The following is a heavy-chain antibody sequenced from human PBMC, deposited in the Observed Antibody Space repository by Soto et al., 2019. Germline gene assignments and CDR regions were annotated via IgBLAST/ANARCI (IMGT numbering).Heavy chain of an antibody. CDR3: AKDYHYYDSSGYSGGSNYYYGMDV. CDR2: ISYDGSNK. CDR1: GFTFSSYG. Sequence: GGSLRLSCAASGFTFSSYGMHWVRQAPGKGLEWVAVISYDGSNKYYADSVKGRFTISRENSKNTLYLQMNSLMSEDTAVYYCAKDYHYYDSSGYSGGSNYYYGMDVWGQGTTVTVSS. J-gene: IGHJ6*02. D-gene: IGHD3-22*01. V-gene: IGHV3-30*18.